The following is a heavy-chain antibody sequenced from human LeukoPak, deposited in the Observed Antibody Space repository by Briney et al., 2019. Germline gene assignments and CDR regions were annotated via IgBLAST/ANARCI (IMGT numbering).Heavy chain of an antibody. CDR3: ARERIAAAGFFDY. CDR2: IIPILGIA. Sequence: SVKVSCKASGYTFTSYYMHWVRQAPGQGLEWMGRIIPILGIANYAQKFQGRVTITADKSTSTAYMELSSLRSEDTAVYYCARERIAAAGFFDYWGQGTLVTVSS. CDR1: GYTFTSYY. J-gene: IGHJ4*02. V-gene: IGHV1-69*04. D-gene: IGHD6-13*01.